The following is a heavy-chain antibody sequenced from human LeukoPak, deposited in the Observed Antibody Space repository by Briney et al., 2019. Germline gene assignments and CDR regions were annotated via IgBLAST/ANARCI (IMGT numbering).Heavy chain of an antibody. J-gene: IGHJ6*03. D-gene: IGHD3-3*01. CDR2: ISATRGIT. Sequence: GGSLRLSCAASGSNYTSYTMNWVRQAPGMGLEWLSYISATRGITYYADSVKGRFTISRDNAKNSLSLQMDSLRAEDTAVYYCVRGSLASGVVVYYYYYLDVWGKGTTVTVSS. V-gene: IGHV3-48*01. CDR1: GSNYTSYT. CDR3: VRGSLASGVVVYYYYYLDV.